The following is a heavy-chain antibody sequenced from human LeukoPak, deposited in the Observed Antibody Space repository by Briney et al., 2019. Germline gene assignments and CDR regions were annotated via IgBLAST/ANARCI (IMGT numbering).Heavy chain of an antibody. Sequence: SETLSLTCAVYGGSFSGYYWSWIRQPPGKGLEWIGEINHSGSTNYNPSLKSRVTISVDTSKNQFSLKLSSVTAADTAVYYCATEDSSGSLDYWGQGTLVTVSS. CDR3: ATEDSSGSLDY. CDR1: GGSFSGYY. J-gene: IGHJ4*02. D-gene: IGHD6-19*01. V-gene: IGHV4-34*01. CDR2: INHSGST.